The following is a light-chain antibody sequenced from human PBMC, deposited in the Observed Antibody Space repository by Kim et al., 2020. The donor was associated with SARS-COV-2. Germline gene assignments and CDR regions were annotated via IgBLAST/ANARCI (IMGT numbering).Light chain of an antibody. V-gene: IGLV3-21*04. Sequence: APGKTVRITCGGNNIGSKSVVWYQQKPGQAPVLVIYYDSDRPSGIPERFSGSNSGNTATLTISRVEAGDEADYYCQVWDSSSDHPVFGGGTQLTVL. CDR1: NIGSKS. CDR2: YDS. CDR3: QVWDSSSDHPV. J-gene: IGLJ3*02.